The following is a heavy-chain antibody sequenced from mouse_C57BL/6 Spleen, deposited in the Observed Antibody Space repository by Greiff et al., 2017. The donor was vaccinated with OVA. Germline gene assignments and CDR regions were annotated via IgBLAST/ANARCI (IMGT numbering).Heavy chain of an antibody. Sequence: VQLQQSGTELVKPGASVKLSCKASGYTFTSYWMHWVKQRPGQGLEWIGNINPSNGGTNYNEKFKSKATLTVDKSSSTAYMQLSSLTSEDSAVYYCARSDITTVVATDYWGQGTTLTVSS. CDR3: ARSDITTVVATDY. CDR2: INPSNGGT. V-gene: IGHV1-53*01. J-gene: IGHJ2*01. CDR1: GYTFTSYW. D-gene: IGHD1-1*01.